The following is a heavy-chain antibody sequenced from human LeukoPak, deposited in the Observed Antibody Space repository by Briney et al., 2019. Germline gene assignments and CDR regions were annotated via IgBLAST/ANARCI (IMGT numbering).Heavy chain of an antibody. Sequence: PGRSLRLSCAASGFTFSSSALSWVRQAPGKGLEWVSTISGSGTSTYYADSVKGRFTISRDNSKKTLYLQMNSLRVEDTAVYFCASSTLSGTARSFDYWGQGTLVTVSS. CDR3: ASSTLSGTARSFDY. D-gene: IGHD6-6*01. CDR1: GFTFSSSA. CDR2: ISGSGTST. J-gene: IGHJ4*02. V-gene: IGHV3-23*01.